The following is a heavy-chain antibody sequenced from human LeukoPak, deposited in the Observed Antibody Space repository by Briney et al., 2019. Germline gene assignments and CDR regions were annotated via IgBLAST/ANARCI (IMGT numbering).Heavy chain of an antibody. CDR1: GGTFSSYA. Sequence: SVKVSCKASGGTFSSYAISWVRQAPGQGLEWMGRIIPILGIANYAQKFQGRVTITADKSTSTAYMERSSLRSEETAVYYCATAGIALDLEVRGHYFDYWGQGTLVTVSS. D-gene: IGHD3-10*01. CDR2: IIPILGIA. J-gene: IGHJ4*02. CDR3: ATAGIALDLEVRGHYFDY. V-gene: IGHV1-69*04.